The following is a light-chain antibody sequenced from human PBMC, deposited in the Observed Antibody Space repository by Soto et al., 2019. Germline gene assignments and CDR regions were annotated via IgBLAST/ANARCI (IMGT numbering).Light chain of an antibody. V-gene: IGKV2-28*01. Sequence: DTVMTQSPLSLPVTPGEPASISCRSSQSLLHSNGYNYLDWYVQKPGQSPQLLIYLGSNRASGVPDRFSGSGSGKDFTLKITRVEDEDVGVYYCMEALQAPFTFGPGTKVDIK. CDR3: MEALQAPFT. CDR2: LGS. J-gene: IGKJ3*01. CDR1: QSLLHSNGYNY.